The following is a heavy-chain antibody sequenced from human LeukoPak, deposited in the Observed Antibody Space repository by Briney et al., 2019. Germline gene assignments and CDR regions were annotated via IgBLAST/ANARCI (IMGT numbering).Heavy chain of an antibody. D-gene: IGHD3-3*01. CDR1: GGSISSSSYY. CDR3: ARQGITIFGVVISP. Sequence: SETLSLTCTVSGGSISSSSYYWGWIRQPPGKGLEWIGSIYYSGSTYYNPSLKSRVTISVDTSKNQFSLKLSSVTAADTAVYYCARQGITIFGVVISPWGQGTLVTVSS. J-gene: IGHJ5*02. CDR2: IYYSGST. V-gene: IGHV4-39*01.